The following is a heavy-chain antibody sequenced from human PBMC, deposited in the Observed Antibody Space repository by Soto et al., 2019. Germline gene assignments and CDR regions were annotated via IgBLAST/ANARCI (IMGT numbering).Heavy chain of an antibody. D-gene: IGHD6-19*01. CDR2: ISSSSSYI. Sequence: EVQLVESGGGLVKPGGSLRLSCAASGFTFSSYSINWVRQAPGKGLEWVSSISSSSSYIYYADSVKGRFTISRDNAKNSLYLQMNSLTAEDTAVYYCARASSGFFDYWGQGTLVTVSS. V-gene: IGHV3-21*01. CDR3: ARASSGFFDY. J-gene: IGHJ4*02. CDR1: GFTFSSYS.